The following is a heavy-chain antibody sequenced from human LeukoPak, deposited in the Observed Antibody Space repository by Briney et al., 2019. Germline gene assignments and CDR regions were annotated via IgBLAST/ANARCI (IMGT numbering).Heavy chain of an antibody. D-gene: IGHD3-3*01. V-gene: IGHV6-1*01. CDR2: TYYRSQQWHS. CDR3: GRETDFGVVTN. Sequence: SQTLSLTCAISGDSVSSNGASWNWIRQSPSRGLKWLGRTYYRSQQWHSDYAPSVKGRITLDPDTSKNQFSLQLNSMTPEDTVVYYCGRETDFGVVTNWGQGTLVTVSS. J-gene: IGHJ4*02. CDR1: GDSVSSNGAS.